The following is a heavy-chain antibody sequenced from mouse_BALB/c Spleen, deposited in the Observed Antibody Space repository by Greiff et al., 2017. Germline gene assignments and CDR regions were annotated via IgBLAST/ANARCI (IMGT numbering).Heavy chain of an antibody. J-gene: IGHJ4*01. Sequence: EVQLQQSGAELVKPGASVKLSCTASGFNIKDTYMHWVKQRPEQGLEWIGRIDPANGNTKYDPKFQGKATITADTSSNTAYLQLSSLTSEDTAVYYCASKYDGYFGAMDYWGQGTSVTVSS. CDR3: ASKYDGYFGAMDY. D-gene: IGHD2-3*01. CDR2: IDPANGNT. V-gene: IGHV14-3*02. CDR1: GFNIKDTY.